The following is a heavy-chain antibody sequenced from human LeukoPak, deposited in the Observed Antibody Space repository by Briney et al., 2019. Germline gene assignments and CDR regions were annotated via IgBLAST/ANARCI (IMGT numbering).Heavy chain of an antibody. Sequence: ASVKVSCKASGYTFTGHYMHWVRQAPGQGLEWMGWINPNSGGTKYAQKFQGRVTLTRDTSISTAYMELSRLRCDDTAVYYCARSYDFWSGPPCDPGGQGTLVTVSS. D-gene: IGHD3-3*01. CDR2: INPNSGGT. V-gene: IGHV1-2*02. J-gene: IGHJ5*02. CDR3: ARSYDFWSGPPCDP. CDR1: GYTFTGHY.